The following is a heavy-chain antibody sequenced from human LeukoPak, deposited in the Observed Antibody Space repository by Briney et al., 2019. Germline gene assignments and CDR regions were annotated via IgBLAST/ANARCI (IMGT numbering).Heavy chain of an antibody. D-gene: IGHD6-6*01. Sequence: GGSLRLSCEASGFDFFTSWMSWVRQAPGKGLEWVSAISSSGGSTYYADSVKGRFTISRDNSKNTLYLQMNSLRAEDTAVYYCAKIGDSSSLFDYWGQGTLVTVSS. V-gene: IGHV3-23*01. CDR3: AKIGDSSSLFDY. J-gene: IGHJ4*02. CDR2: ISSSGGST. CDR1: GFDFFTSW.